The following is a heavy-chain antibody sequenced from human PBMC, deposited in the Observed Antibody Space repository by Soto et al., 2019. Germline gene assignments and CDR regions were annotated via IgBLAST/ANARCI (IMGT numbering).Heavy chain of an antibody. CDR1: GGSVSSGSYY. Sequence: SETLSLTCTVSGGSVSSGSYYWSWIRQPPGKGLEWIGYIYYSGSTNYNPSLKSRVTISVDTSKNQFSLKLSSVTAADTAVYYCARAEVVTAIPLHWGQGTLVTV. J-gene: IGHJ1*01. V-gene: IGHV4-61*01. CDR3: ARAEVVTAIPLH. D-gene: IGHD2-21*02. CDR2: IYYSGST.